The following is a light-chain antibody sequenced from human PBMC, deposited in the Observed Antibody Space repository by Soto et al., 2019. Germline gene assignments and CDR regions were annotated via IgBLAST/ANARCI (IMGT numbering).Light chain of an antibody. CDR3: LLFYGDGVV. V-gene: IGLV7-43*01. Sequence: QTVVTQEPSLTASPRGTVTLTCASSTGAVTSGYYPNWFQQRPGQPPRALIYSTTYKHPWTPARFSGSLVGGKAALTLSAAQPEDEAEYYCLLFYGDGVVFGGGTKVTVL. J-gene: IGLJ2*01. CDR1: TGAVTSGYY. CDR2: STT.